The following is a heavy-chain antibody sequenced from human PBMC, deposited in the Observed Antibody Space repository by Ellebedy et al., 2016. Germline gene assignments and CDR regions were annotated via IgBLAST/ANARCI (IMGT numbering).Heavy chain of an antibody. CDR1: GYTFINHD. V-gene: IGHV1-18*01. D-gene: IGHD3-3*01. J-gene: IGHJ4*02. Sequence: ASVKVSXKASGYTFINHDITWVRQAPGQGLEWMGGSSDTNYAQKFQGRLTMTKDTSTRTGYMELRSLRSDDTAVYYCARNSHDGVRILEAYYHPWGQGTLVTVSS. CDR3: ARNSHDGVRILEAYYHP. CDR2: SSDT.